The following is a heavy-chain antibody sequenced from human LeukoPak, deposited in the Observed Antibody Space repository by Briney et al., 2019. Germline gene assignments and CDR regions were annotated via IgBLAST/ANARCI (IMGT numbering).Heavy chain of an antibody. J-gene: IGHJ4*02. CDR2: ISGSGGST. CDR3: AKGSYCSSTSCYPLEDY. D-gene: IGHD2-2*01. Sequence: GGSLRLSCAASGFTFSSYGMHWVRQAPGKGLEWVSAISGSGGSTYYADSVKGRFTISRDNSKNTLYLQMNSLRAEDTAVYYCAKGSYCSSTSCYPLEDYWGQGTLVTVSS. V-gene: IGHV3-23*01. CDR1: GFTFSSYG.